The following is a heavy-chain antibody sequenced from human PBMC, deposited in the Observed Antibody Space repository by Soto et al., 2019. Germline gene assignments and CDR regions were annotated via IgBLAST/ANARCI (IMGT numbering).Heavy chain of an antibody. J-gene: IGHJ4*02. D-gene: IGHD3-16*01. Sequence: GGSLRLSCAASGFTFSSYGMHWVRQAPGKGLEWVAVISYDGTKKFFADSVKGRFAVSRDNSNDTVFLQMDSLRAEDTAVYYCAKDFLLWGSFPDPGASDYWGQGTQVTVSS. V-gene: IGHV3-30*18. CDR2: ISYDGTKK. CDR3: AKDFLLWGSFPDPGASDY. CDR1: GFTFSSYG.